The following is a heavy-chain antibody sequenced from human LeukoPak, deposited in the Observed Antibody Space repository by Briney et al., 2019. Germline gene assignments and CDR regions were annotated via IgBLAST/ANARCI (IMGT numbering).Heavy chain of an antibody. J-gene: IGHJ4*02. Sequence: ASLKVSCKASGYTFTGYYMHWVRQAPGQGLEWMGWINPNSGGTNYAQKFQGRVTMTRDTSISTAYMELSRLRSDDTAVCYCARDGTLVGATSYYFDYWGQGTLVTVSS. CDR1: GYTFTGYY. CDR3: ARDGTLVGATSYYFDY. CDR2: INPNSGGT. V-gene: IGHV1-2*02. D-gene: IGHD1-26*01.